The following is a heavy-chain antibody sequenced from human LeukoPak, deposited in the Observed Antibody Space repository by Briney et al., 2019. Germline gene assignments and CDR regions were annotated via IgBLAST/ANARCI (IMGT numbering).Heavy chain of an antibody. CDR1: GFTFSSYW. Sequence: GGSLRLSCAASGFTFSSYWMSWVRQAPGKGLEWVANINQDGSEKSYVDSVKGRFTISRDNTKNSLYLQMNSLRAEDTAVYYCARGQTTMTNWGQGTLVTVSS. D-gene: IGHD4-17*01. J-gene: IGHJ4*02. CDR3: ARGQTTMTN. CDR2: INQDGSEK. V-gene: IGHV3-7*03.